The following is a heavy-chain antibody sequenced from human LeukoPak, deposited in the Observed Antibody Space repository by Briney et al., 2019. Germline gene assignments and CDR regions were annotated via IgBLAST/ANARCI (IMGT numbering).Heavy chain of an antibody. CDR3: ARRNLDIAAAFFDY. CDR1: GGSISSYY. CDR2: IYYSGST. V-gene: IGHV4-59*08. D-gene: IGHD6-13*01. J-gene: IGHJ4*02. Sequence: PSETLSLTCTVSGGSISSYYWSWIRQPPGKGLEWIGYIYYSGSTNYNPSLKSRVTISVDTSKNQFSLKLSSVTAADTAVYYCARRNLDIAAAFFDYWGQGTLVTVSS.